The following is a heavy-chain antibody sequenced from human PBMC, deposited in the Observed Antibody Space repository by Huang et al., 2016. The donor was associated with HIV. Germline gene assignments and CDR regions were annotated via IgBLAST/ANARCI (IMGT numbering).Heavy chain of an antibody. CDR1: GFTFSSYG. J-gene: IGHJ6*04. CDR2: ISYDKRNK. V-gene: IGHV3-30*18. CDR3: AKGGRAAAVMDV. D-gene: IGHD6-13*01. Sequence: QVQLVESGGGVVQPGRSLRLSCAASGFTFSSYGMHWVRQAPGKGLEWVAVISYDKRNKYYADSVKGRLTISRDNSKNTLYLQINSLTTEDTAVYYCAKGGRAAAVMDVWGKGTTVTVSS.